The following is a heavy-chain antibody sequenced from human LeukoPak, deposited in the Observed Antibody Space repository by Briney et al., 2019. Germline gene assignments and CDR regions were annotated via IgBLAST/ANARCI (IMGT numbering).Heavy chain of an antibody. Sequence: EASVTVSFKASGYTFTDYHMHWVRQAPGQGLEWMGWINPNSGGTNYAHKFQDRLFITSDTSTSTAYMELSRLRSDGTAVHFFVTVYSFRDYGGQGTLVTVS. J-gene: IGHJ4*02. V-gene: IGHV1-2*02. D-gene: IGHD4-11*01. CDR1: GYTFTDYH. CDR2: INPNSGGT. CDR3: VTVYSFRDY.